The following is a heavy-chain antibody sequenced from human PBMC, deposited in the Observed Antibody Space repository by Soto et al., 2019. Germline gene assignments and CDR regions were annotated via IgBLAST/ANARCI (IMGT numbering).Heavy chain of an antibody. Sequence: GGSLRLSCAASGFTFSSYAMHWVRQAPGKGLEWVAVISYDGSNKYYADSVKGRFTISRDNAKNSLYLQMNSLRAEDTAVYYCARELLELLSYYYGMDVWGQGTTVTVSS. CDR3: ARELLELLSYYYGMDV. V-gene: IGHV3-30-3*01. D-gene: IGHD1-26*01. CDR2: ISYDGSNK. J-gene: IGHJ6*02. CDR1: GFTFSSYA.